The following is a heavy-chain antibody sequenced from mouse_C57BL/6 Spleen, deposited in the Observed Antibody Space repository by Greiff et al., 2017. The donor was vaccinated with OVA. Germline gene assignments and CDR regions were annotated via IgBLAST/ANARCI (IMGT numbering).Heavy chain of an antibody. V-gene: IGHV7-3*01. Sequence: EVKLVESGGGLVQPGGSLSLSCAASGFTFTDYYMSWVRQPPGKALEWLGFIRNKANGYTTEYSASVKGRFTISRDNSQSILYLQMKTLRAEDSATYDCARYISYYGSSYFDYWGQGTTLTVSS. CDR3: ARYISYYGSSYFDY. D-gene: IGHD1-1*01. CDR2: IRNKANGYTT. J-gene: IGHJ2*01. CDR1: GFTFTDYY.